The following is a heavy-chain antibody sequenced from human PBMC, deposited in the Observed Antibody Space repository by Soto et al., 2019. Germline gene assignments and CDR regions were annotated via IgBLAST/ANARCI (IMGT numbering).Heavy chain of an antibody. V-gene: IGHV3-23*01. CDR2: ISGSGDTT. D-gene: IGHD1-26*01. CDR1: GFTFRNYA. J-gene: IGHJ5*02. Sequence: EVQLSESGGVLVQPGGSLRLSCAAFGFTFRNYAMTWVRQAPGKGLEWVSGISGSGDTTYYADTVKGRFTISSDNSKSTLYLQMSGLRAEDTAVYYCARDRASTWEGPTWGRGTLVTVS. CDR3: ARDRASTWEGPT.